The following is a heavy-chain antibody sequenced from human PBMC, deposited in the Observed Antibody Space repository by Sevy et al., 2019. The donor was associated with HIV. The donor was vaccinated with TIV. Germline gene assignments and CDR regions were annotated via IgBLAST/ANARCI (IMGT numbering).Heavy chain of an antibody. J-gene: IGHJ5*02. D-gene: IGHD6-13*01. CDR3: ARALAAAASS. CDR1: GFTFSAYW. V-gene: IGHV3-7*01. Sequence: GGSLRLSCAASGFTFSAYWMHWVRQAPGKGLEWVANINQGGSEKYYVDSVKGRFTISRDNAKNSLFLQMNSLRAEDTAVYYCARALAAAASSWVQGALVTVSS. CDR2: INQGGSEK.